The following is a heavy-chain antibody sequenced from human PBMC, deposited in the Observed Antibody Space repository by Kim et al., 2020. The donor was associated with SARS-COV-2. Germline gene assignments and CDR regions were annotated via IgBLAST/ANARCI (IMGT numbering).Heavy chain of an antibody. Sequence: AQKLQGRVTMTTDTSTSTAYMELRSLRSDDTAVYYCARRPEYYYYGMDVWGQGTTVTVSS. CDR3: ARRPEYYYYGMDV. V-gene: IGHV1-18*01. D-gene: IGHD6-6*01. J-gene: IGHJ6*02.